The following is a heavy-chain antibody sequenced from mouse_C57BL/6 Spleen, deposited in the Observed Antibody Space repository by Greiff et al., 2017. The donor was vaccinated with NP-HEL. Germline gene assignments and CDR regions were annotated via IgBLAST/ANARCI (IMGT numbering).Heavy chain of an antibody. V-gene: IGHV6-6*01. CDR3: TMELYYYGSSPFAY. Sequence: EVQLQESGGGLVQPGGSMKLSCAASGFTFSDAWMDWVRQSPEKGLEWVAEIRNKANNHATYYAESVKGRFTISRDDSKSSVYLQMNSLRAEDTGIYYCTMELYYYGSSPFAYWGQGTLVTVSA. CDR2: IRNKANNHAT. D-gene: IGHD1-1*01. CDR1: GFTFSDAW. J-gene: IGHJ3*01.